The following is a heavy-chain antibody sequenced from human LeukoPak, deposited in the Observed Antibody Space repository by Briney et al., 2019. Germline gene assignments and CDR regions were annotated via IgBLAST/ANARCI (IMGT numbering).Heavy chain of an antibody. CDR1: GYTFTGYY. CDR3: ARDWGITMIVVVSYYFDY. V-gene: IGHV1-2*02. D-gene: IGHD3-22*01. J-gene: IGHJ4*02. Sequence: ASVKVSCKASGYTFTGYYMHWVRQAPGQGLEWMGWINPNSGGTNYAQKFQGRVTMTRDTSISTAYMELSRLRSDVTAVYYCARDWGITMIVVVSYYFDYWGQGTLVTVSS. CDR2: INPNSGGT.